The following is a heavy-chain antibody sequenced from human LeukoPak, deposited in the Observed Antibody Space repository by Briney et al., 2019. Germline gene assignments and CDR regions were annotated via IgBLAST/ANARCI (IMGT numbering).Heavy chain of an antibody. CDR3: AREIGYCSSTSCSYGFQH. J-gene: IGHJ1*01. V-gene: IGHV3-30-3*01. D-gene: IGHD2-2*03. Sequence: GGSLRLSCAASGFTFSSYAMHWVRQALGKGLEWVAVISYDGSNKYYADSVKGRFTISRDNSKNTLYLQMNSLRAEDTAVYYCAREIGYCSSTSCSYGFQHWGQGTLVTVSS. CDR2: ISYDGSNK. CDR1: GFTFSSYA.